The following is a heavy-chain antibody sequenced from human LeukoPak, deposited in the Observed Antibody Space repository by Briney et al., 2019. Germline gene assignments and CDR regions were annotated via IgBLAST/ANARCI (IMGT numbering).Heavy chain of an antibody. CDR2: IYYSGST. CDR3: ARDGSRSGAFDI. V-gene: IGHV4-30-4*08. Sequence: SETLSLTCTVSGGSISSGDYYWSWIRQPPGKGLEWIGYIYYSGSTYYNPSLKSRVTISVDTSKNQFSLKLSSVTAADTAVYYCARDGSRSGAFDIWGQGTMVTVSS. D-gene: IGHD3-10*01. J-gene: IGHJ3*02. CDR1: GGSISSGDYY.